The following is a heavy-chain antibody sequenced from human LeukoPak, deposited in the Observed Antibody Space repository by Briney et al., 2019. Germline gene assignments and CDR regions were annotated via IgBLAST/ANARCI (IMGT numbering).Heavy chain of an antibody. CDR2: IYYSGST. D-gene: IGHD2-15*01. CDR1: GGSISSSSYY. J-gene: IGHJ6*03. V-gene: IGHV4-39*07. CDR3: ARVRCSGCSCPYYYYYYYMDV. Sequence: PSETLSLTCTVSGGSISSSSYYWGWIRQPPGKGLEWIGSIYYSGSTYYNPSLQSRVTISIDTSKNQFSLKLRFVTAADTAVYYCARVRCSGCSCPYYYYYYYMDVWGKGTTVTVSS.